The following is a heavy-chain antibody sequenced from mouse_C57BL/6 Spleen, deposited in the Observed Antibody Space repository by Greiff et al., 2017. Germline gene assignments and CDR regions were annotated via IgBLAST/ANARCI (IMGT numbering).Heavy chain of an antibody. J-gene: IGHJ4*01. CDR1: GFTFSDYY. Sequence: EVLLVESEGGLVQPGSSMKLSCTASGFTFSDYYMAWVRQVPEKGLEWVANINYDGSSTYYLDSLKSRFIISRDNAKNILYLKMSSLKSEDAATYYCGRDLSFYAMDYWGQGTSVTVSS. CDR3: GRDLSFYAMDY. CDR2: INYDGSST. V-gene: IGHV5-16*01.